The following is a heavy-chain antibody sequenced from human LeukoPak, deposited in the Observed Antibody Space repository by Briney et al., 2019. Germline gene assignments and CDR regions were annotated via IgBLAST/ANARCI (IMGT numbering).Heavy chain of an antibody. V-gene: IGHV4-38-2*02. Sequence: SETLSLTCTVSGYSISSGYYWGWIRQPPGKGLEWIGSIYYSGSTYYNPSLKSRVTISVDTSKNQFSLKLSSVTAADTAVYYCASQPTSYYYDSSGLGDYWGQGTLVTVSS. CDR3: ASQPTSYYYDSSGLGDY. J-gene: IGHJ4*02. D-gene: IGHD3-22*01. CDR2: IYYSGST. CDR1: GYSISSGYY.